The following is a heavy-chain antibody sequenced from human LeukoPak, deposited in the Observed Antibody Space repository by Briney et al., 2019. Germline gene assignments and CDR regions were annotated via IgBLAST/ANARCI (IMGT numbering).Heavy chain of an antibody. J-gene: IGHJ4*02. D-gene: IGHD6-13*01. V-gene: IGHV3-23*01. CDR1: GFIVSTNY. CDR3: ARHGSWSFDY. CDR2: ITSGSGSNV. Sequence: PGGSLRLSCVASGFIVSTNYMSWVRQAPGKGLEWVSAITSGSGSNVYYTDSLKGRFTISRDNSKNTLYLHMNSLRAEDTAVYYCARHGSWSFDYWGQGTLLTVSA.